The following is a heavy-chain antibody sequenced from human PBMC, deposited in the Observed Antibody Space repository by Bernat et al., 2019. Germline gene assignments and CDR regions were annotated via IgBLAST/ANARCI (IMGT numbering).Heavy chain of an antibody. J-gene: IGHJ6*02. CDR2: IYHSGST. CDR3: AKNFFYSMDV. Sequence: HVQLQESGPGLVKPSGTLSLTCAVSAGSVNDDNWWSWVRQPPGKGLEWIGEIYHSGSTNYNPSLKSRVTVSVDTSRDQFSLYLTSVTAADTAVYYCAKNFFYSMDVWGQGTTVTVSS. V-gene: IGHV4-4*02. CDR1: AGSVNDDNW. D-gene: IGHD1-7*01.